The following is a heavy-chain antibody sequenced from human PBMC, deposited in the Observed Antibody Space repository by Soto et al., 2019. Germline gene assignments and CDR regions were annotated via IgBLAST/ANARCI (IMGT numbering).Heavy chain of an antibody. CDR1: GFTFSSYG. Sequence: ESGGGVVQPGRSLRLSCAASGFTFSSYGMHWVRQAPGKGLEWVAVIWYDGYNKYYADSVKGRFTISRDNSKNTLYVQMNSLRAEDTAVYYCARGVYDSSGYSKGLDYWGQGTLVTVSS. CDR2: IWYDGYNK. J-gene: IGHJ4*02. V-gene: IGHV3-33*01. D-gene: IGHD3-22*01. CDR3: ARGVYDSSGYSKGLDY.